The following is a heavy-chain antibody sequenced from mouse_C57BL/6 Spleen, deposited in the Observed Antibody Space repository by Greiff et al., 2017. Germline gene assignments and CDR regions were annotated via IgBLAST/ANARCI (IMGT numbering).Heavy chain of an antibody. V-gene: IGHV1-19*01. CDR2: INPYNGGT. CDR3: ARSAGNSNSLDY. D-gene: IGHD2-5*01. CDR1: GYTFTDYY. J-gene: IGHJ2*01. Sequence: EVQLQQSGPVLVKPGASVKMSCKASGYTFTDYYMNWVKQSHGKSLEWIGVINPYNGGTSYNQKFKVKATLTVDTSSSTAYMELNSLTSEDSAVYYCARSAGNSNSLDYWGQGTTLTVSS.